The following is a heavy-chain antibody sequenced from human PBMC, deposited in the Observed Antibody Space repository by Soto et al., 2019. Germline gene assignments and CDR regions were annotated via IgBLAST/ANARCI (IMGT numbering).Heavy chain of an antibody. D-gene: IGHD1-26*01. V-gene: IGHV1-18*01. Sequence: QVQLVQSGAEVKKPGASVKVSCNASGYTFTDYGVSWVRQAPGQGLEWMGWINTYNGKTNYAPKVQARVTMTTDTSTTTAYMELRSLKSDDTAVYFCARDQYAVGGDFWGQGTLVTVSS. J-gene: IGHJ4*02. CDR3: ARDQYAVGGDF. CDR1: GYTFTDYG. CDR2: INTYNGKT.